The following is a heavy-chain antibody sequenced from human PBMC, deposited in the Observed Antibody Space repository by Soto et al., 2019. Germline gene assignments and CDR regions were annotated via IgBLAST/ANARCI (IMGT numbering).Heavy chain of an antibody. V-gene: IGHV3-33*01. CDR1: GLTFSSYG. Sequence: GGSMRLSCAACGLTFSSYGMPWVRQAPGKGLEWVAVIWYDGSNKYYADSVKGRFTISRDNSKNTLYLQMNSLRAEDTAVYYCARDRVVVVPAAPPWGYYGMDVWGQGTTVTVSS. J-gene: IGHJ6*02. CDR3: ARDRVVVVPAAPPWGYYGMDV. CDR2: IWYDGSNK. D-gene: IGHD2-2*01.